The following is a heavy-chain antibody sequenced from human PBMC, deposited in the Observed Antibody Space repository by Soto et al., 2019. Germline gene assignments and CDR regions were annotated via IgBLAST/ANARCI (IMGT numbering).Heavy chain of an antibody. CDR3: ARGAALAGKLDL. V-gene: IGHV3-23*01. Sequence: PGGSLRLSCAASGFSFSNYAMNWVRQAPGKGLEWVSVISGSGGSASYADSVQGRFTISRDNAKDSLHLQMNSLTGEDSAVYYCARGAALAGKLDLWGQGTLVTVSS. D-gene: IGHD6-19*01. CDR2: ISGSGGSA. CDR1: GFSFSNYA. J-gene: IGHJ4*02.